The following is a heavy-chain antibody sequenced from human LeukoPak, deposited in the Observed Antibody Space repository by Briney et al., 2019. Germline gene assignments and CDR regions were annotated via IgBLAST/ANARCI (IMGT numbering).Heavy chain of an antibody. CDR1: GFTFSSYA. CDR2: IRGNGGST. J-gene: IGHJ6*03. V-gene: IGHV3-64*01. D-gene: IGHD2-15*01. CDR3: ARGSDCSGGSCYNYYYYYMDV. Sequence: GVALRLSCAASGFTFSSYAMHWVRQAPGKGLEYVSAIRGNGGSTYYANSVKGRFTISRDNSKNTLYLQMGSLRAEDMAVYYCARGSDCSGGSCYNYYYYYMDVWGKGTTVTVSS.